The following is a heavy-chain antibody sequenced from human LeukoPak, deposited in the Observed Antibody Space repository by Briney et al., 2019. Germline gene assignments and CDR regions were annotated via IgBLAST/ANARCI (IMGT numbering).Heavy chain of an antibody. V-gene: IGHV5-51*01. J-gene: IGHJ4*02. Sequence: GESLKISCKGSGYTFTSYWIGWLRQVPGKGLEWMGIIYPGDSEIIYSPSFQGQVTISADKSITTAYLQWSSLKASDSAMYYCARRQSPDYWGQGTLVTVSS. CDR1: GYTFTSYW. CDR2: IYPGDSEI. CDR3: ARRQSPDY.